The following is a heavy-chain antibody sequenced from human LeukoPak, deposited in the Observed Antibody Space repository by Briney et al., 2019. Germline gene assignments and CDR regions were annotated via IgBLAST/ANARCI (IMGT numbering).Heavy chain of an antibody. CDR3: ARAPYYGSWSGPEFKYFDY. V-gene: IGHV4-34*01. Sequence: SETLSLTCAVYGGSFSGYYWSWIRQSPGKGLEWIGEINHRGSTNDNPPLKSRVTISLDTSKNQFSLKLSSVTAADSAVYYCARAPYYGSWSGPEFKYFDYWGHGILVTVSS. CDR2: INHRGST. D-gene: IGHD3-3*01. CDR1: GGSFSGYY. J-gene: IGHJ4*01.